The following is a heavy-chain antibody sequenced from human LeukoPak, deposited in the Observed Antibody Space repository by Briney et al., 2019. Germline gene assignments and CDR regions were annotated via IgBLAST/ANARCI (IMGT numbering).Heavy chain of an antibody. Sequence: ASVKVSCKASGYTFTSYGISWVRQAPGQGLEWMGRIIPIFGTANYAQKFQGRVTITTDESTSTAYMELSSLRSEDTAVYYCARGNSVYDSSGSSAFDIWGQGTMVTVSS. CDR1: GYTFTSYG. J-gene: IGHJ3*02. D-gene: IGHD3-22*01. CDR3: ARGNSVYDSSGSSAFDI. CDR2: IIPIFGTA. V-gene: IGHV1-69*05.